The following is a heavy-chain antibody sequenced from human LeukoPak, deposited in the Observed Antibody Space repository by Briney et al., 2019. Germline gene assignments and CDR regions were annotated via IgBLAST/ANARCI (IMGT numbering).Heavy chain of an antibody. J-gene: IGHJ6*02. D-gene: IGHD1-1*01. CDR1: GGSISSYY. Sequence: SETLSLTCTVSGGSISSYYWSWIRQPPGKGLEWIGYIYYSGRTKYNPSLKSRVTISVDTSKNQFSLKLSSVTAADTAVYYCAREEWGSNWNRLYYYAMDVWGQGTTVTVSS. CDR2: IYYSGRT. CDR3: AREEWGSNWNRLYYYAMDV. V-gene: IGHV4-59*12.